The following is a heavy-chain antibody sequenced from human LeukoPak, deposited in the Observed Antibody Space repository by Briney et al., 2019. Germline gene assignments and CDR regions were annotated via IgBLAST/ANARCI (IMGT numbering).Heavy chain of an antibody. V-gene: IGHV4-30-2*01. CDR1: GGSISSGGYS. J-gene: IGHJ3*02. CDR2: IYHSGST. CDR3: ARSCSGGSCYSNAFDI. Sequence: SQTLSLTCAVSGGSISSGGYSWSWIRQPPGKGLEWIGYIYHSGSTYYNPSLKSRVTISVDTSKNQFSLKLSSVTAADTAVYYCARSCSGGSCYSNAFDIWGQGTMVTVSS. D-gene: IGHD2-15*01.